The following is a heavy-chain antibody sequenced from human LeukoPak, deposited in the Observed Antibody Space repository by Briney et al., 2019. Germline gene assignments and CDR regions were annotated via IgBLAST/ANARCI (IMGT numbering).Heavy chain of an antibody. CDR2: ISSRGTTI. CDR1: GFMFSNYE. CDR3: TRDDSSGYSTTLDY. D-gene: IGHD3-22*01. J-gene: IGHJ4*02. Sequence: PGGSLRLSCAASGFMFSNYEMNWVRQAPGKGLEWVSYISSRGTTIYYADSVKGRFTIARDNAQNSLYLQMNSLRAEDTAVYYCTRDDSSGYSTTLDYWGQGTLVTVSS. V-gene: IGHV3-48*03.